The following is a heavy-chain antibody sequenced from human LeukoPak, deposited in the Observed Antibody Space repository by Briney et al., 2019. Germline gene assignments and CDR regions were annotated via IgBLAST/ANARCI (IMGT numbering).Heavy chain of an antibody. D-gene: IGHD6-13*01. CDR3: TTRIAAAAFVS. V-gene: IGHV3-15*01. J-gene: IGHJ4*02. Sequence: GGSLRLSCAASGFTFSSYAMSWVRQAPGKGLEWVGRIKSKTDGGTTDYAAPVKGRFTISRDDSKNTLYLQMNSLKTEDTAVYYCTTRIAAAAFVSWGQGTLVTVSS. CDR2: IKSKTDGGTT. CDR1: GFTFSSYA.